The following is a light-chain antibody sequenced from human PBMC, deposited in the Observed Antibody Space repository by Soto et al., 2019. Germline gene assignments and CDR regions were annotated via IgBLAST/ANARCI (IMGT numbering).Light chain of an antibody. CDR3: AAWDDSLYGWV. CDR2: YNN. V-gene: IGLV1-44*01. Sequence: QSVLTQPTSASGTPGQRVTISCSGSSSNIGSNTVNWYQQLPGTAPKLLIYYNNQRPSGVPDRFSGSKSGTSASLAISGLQSEDEAHYYCAAWDDSLYGWVFGGGTKLTVL. J-gene: IGLJ3*02. CDR1: SSNIGSNT.